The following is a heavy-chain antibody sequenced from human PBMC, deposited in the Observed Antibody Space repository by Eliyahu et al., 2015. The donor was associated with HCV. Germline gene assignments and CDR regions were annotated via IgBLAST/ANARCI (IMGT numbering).Heavy chain of an antibody. CDR1: GITVTSNS. CDR2: IYRDGXT. J-gene: IGHJ3*02. Sequence: EVQLVESGGGLVQPGGSXXLXXAXSGITVTSNSMTWVPPGPGGGLEWVSFIYRDGXTYYANSVKGRLSISRDNSKNTLYLQMHSLRADDTALYYCARDNDEGAFDIWGQGTMVTVSA. CDR3: ARDNDEGAFDI. V-gene: IGHV3-66*01. D-gene: IGHD6-6*01.